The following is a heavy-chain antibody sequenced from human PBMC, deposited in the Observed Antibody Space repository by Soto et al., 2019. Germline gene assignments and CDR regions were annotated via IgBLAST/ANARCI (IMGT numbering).Heavy chain of an antibody. V-gene: IGHV3-23*01. D-gene: IGHD2-2*02. CDR2: ISGSGGST. J-gene: IGHJ6*02. CDR1: GFTFSSYA. CDR3: AKDRPQGEYQLLYRWPLSPFYSYRMDV. Sequence: GGSLRLSCAASGFTFSSYAMSWVRQAPGKGLEWVSAISGSGGSTYYADSVKGRFTISRDNSKNTLYLQMNSLRAEDTAVYYCAKDRPQGEYQLLYRWPLSPFYSYRMDVSGPGPTLTPSS.